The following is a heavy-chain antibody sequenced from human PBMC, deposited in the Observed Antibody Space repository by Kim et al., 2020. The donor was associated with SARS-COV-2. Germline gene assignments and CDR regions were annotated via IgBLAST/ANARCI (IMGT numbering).Heavy chain of an antibody. CDR3: ARVNSSSGYEADY. CDR1: GYTFTSYA. V-gene: IGHV1-3*01. CDR2: INAGNGNT. D-gene: IGHD6-13*01. Sequence: ASVKVSCKASGYTFTSYAMHWVRQAPGQRLEWMVWINAGNGNTKYSQKFQGRVTITRDTSASTAYMELSSLRSEDTAVYYCARVNSSSGYEADYWGQGTLVTVSS. J-gene: IGHJ4*02.